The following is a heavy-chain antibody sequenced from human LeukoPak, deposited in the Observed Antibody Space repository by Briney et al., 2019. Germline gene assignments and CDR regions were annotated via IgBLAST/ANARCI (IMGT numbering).Heavy chain of an antibody. V-gene: IGHV4-39*07. J-gene: IGHJ4*02. CDR2: IHHRGTT. CDR3: ARVTYNGYQHFDY. CDR1: GGSISTNTYY. Sequence: SETLSLTCIVSGGSISTNTYYWGWIRLPPGKGLEWIGEIHHRGTTYYNPSLRSRVTMSVDTSKNQFSLRLTSVTAADTAVYYCARVTYNGYQHFDYWGQGNLVTVS. D-gene: IGHD3-10*01.